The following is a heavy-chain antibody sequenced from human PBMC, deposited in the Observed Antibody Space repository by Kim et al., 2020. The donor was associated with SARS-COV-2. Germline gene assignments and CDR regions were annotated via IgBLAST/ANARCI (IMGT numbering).Heavy chain of an antibody. V-gene: IGHV3-30*03. CDR2: ILYDGSNK. D-gene: IGHD3-10*01. CDR1: GFPLSSYG. Sequence: ALRLSCAASGFPLSSYGMHWVRQAPGKGLEWVAFILYDGSNKYYADSVKGRFTISRDNSENTLYLQMNSLRAEDTAVYYCARGAMARGADRDYWGQGTLVTVSS. J-gene: IGHJ4*02. CDR3: ARGAMARGADRDY.